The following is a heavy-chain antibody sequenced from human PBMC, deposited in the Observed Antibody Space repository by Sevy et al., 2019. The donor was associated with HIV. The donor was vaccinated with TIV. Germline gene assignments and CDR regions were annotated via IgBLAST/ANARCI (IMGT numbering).Heavy chain of an antibody. CDR1: GFNFNIYS. Sequence: GGSLRLSCVASGFNFNIYSFSWVRQTPGKGLEWVSTLSFGCGKINYADSVQGRFTISRDDSKNTLYLEMNSLRVEDTAIYCCAREGCSKPHDYWGQGTLVTVSS. V-gene: IGHV3-23*01. CDR2: LSFGCGKI. CDR3: AREGCSKPHDY. D-gene: IGHD3-10*02. J-gene: IGHJ4*02.